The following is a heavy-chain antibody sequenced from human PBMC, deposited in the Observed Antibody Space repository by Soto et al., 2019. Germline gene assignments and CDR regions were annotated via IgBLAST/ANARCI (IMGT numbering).Heavy chain of an antibody. D-gene: IGHD4-17*01. CDR3: ARARSGEDYGDYPDASIGAHYYYYMDV. J-gene: IGHJ6*03. CDR1: GFTFSSYS. V-gene: IGHV3-21*01. CDR2: ISSSSSYI. Sequence: GGSLRLSCAASGFTFSSYSMNWVRQAPGKGLEWVSSISSSSSYIYYADSVKGRFTISRDNAKNSLYLQMNSLRAEDTAVYYCARARSGEDYGDYPDASIGAHYYYYMDVWGKGTTVTVSS.